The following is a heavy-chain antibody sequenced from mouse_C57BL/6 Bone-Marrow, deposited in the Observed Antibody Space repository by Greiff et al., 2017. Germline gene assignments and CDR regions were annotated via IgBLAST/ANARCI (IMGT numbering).Heavy chain of an antibody. CDR2: ISDGGSYT. J-gene: IGHJ4*01. D-gene: IGHD1-1*01. Sequence: DVKLVESGGGLVKPGGSLKLSCAASGFTFSSYAMSWVRQTPEKRLGWVATISDGGSYTYYPDNVKGRFTISRDNAKNNLYLQMSHLKSEDTAMYYCARENGRYYYAMDYWGQGTSVTVSS. CDR1: GFTFSSYA. V-gene: IGHV5-4*01. CDR3: ARENGRYYYAMDY.